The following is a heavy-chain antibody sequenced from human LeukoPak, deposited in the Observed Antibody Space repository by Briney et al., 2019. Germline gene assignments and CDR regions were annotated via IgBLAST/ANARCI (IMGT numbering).Heavy chain of an antibody. CDR3: ARDEKDDFWGGQIDP. D-gene: IGHD3-3*01. CDR2: ISAYNGNT. CDR1: GYTFTSYG. J-gene: IGHJ5*02. V-gene: IGHV1-18*01. Sequence: ASVKVSCKASGYTFTSYGISWVRQAPGQGLEWMGWISAYNGNTNYAQKLQGRVTMTTDTSTSTAYMELRSLRSDDTAVYYCARDEKDDFWGGQIDPWGQGTLVTVSS.